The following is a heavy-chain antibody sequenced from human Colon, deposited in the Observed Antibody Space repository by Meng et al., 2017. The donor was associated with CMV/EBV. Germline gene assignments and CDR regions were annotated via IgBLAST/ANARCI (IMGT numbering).Heavy chain of an antibody. CDR2: VYYNGNT. Sequence: SETLSLTCTVSGASLSGYYWSWIRLSPRKGLEWIGNVYYNGNTNNNPPLKSRVAISVDPSKNQFSLKLTSVTPADTAVYFCARGSGQYTGHDWYFDLWGRGTLVTVSS. CDR3: ARGSGQYTGHDWYFDL. J-gene: IGHJ2*01. D-gene: IGHD3-3*01. V-gene: IGHV4-59*01. CDR1: GASLSGYY.